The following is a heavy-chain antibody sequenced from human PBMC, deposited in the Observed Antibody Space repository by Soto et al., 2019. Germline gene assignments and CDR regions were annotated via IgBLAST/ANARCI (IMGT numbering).Heavy chain of an antibody. CDR2: IYYSGST. CDR3: ARPVREQLAVFDY. Sequence: PSETLSLTCTVSGGSISSSSYYWGWIRQPPGKGLEWIGSIYYSGSTYYNPSLKSRVTISVDTSKNQFSLKLSSVTAADTAVYYCARPVREQLAVFDYWGQGTLVTVSS. CDR1: GGSISSSSYY. D-gene: IGHD6-6*01. J-gene: IGHJ4*02. V-gene: IGHV4-39*01.